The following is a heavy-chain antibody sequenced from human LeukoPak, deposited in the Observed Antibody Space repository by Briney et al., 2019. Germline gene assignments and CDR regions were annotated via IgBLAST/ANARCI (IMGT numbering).Heavy chain of an antibody. CDR1: GGSFSGYY. CDR2: INHSGST. J-gene: IGHJ6*02. Sequence: SETLSLTCAVYGGSFSGYYWSWIRQPPGKGLEWIGEINHSGSTNYNPSLKSRVTISVDTSKNQFSLKLSSVTAADTAVYYCARDKGVVPAAIPIYYYYGMDVWGQGTTVTVSS. CDR3: ARDKGVVPAAIPIYYYYGMDV. V-gene: IGHV4-34*01. D-gene: IGHD2-2*02.